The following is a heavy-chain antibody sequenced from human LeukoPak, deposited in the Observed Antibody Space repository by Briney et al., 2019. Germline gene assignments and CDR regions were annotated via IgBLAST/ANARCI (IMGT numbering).Heavy chain of an antibody. CDR2: INPNSGGA. V-gene: IGHV1-2*02. Sequence: EASVKVSCKASGYTFTGYYMHWVRQAPGQGLEWMGWINPNSGGANYAQKFQGRVTMTRDTPISTAYMELSRLRSDDTAVYYCARDGMYCSGGSCPFDPWGQGTLVTVSS. D-gene: IGHD2-15*01. CDR3: ARDGMYCSGGSCPFDP. CDR1: GYTFTGYY. J-gene: IGHJ5*02.